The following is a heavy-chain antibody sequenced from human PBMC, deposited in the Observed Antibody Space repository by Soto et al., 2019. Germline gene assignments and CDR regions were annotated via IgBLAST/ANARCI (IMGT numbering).Heavy chain of an antibody. V-gene: IGHV3-73*01. CDR2: IRSKANSYAT. Sequence: GGSLRLSCAASGFTFSGSAMHWVRQASGKGLEWVGRIRSKANSYATAYAASVKGRFTISRDDSKNTAYLQMNSLKTEDTAVYYCTTVSYSGYFTFDYWGQGTLVTVSS. CDR3: TTVSYSGYFTFDY. D-gene: IGHD5-12*01. CDR1: GFTFSGSA. J-gene: IGHJ4*02.